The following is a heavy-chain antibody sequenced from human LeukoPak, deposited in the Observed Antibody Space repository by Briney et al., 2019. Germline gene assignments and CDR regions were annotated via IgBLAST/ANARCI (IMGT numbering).Heavy chain of an antibody. CDR2: FDPEDGET. Sequence: ASVKVSCKVSGYTLTELSMHWVRQAPGKGLEWMGGFDPEDGETIYAQKSQGRVTMTRDTSISTAYLELNRLSSDDSAVFYCARQADNNWFDSWGQGTLVTVSS. D-gene: IGHD2-15*01. V-gene: IGHV1-24*01. CDR1: GYTLTELS. J-gene: IGHJ5*01. CDR3: ARQADNNWFDS.